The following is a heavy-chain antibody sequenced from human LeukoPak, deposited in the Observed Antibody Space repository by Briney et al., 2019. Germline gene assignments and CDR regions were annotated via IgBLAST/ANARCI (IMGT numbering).Heavy chain of an antibody. J-gene: IGHJ5*02. CDR3: ARAVKEYYDFWSGSNWFDP. CDR1: GYTFTSYY. V-gene: IGHV1-46*01. CDR2: INPSGGST. Sequence: GASVKVSCKASGYTFTSYYMHWVRRAPGQGLEWMGIINPSGGSTSYAQKFQGRVTMTRDTSTSTVYMELSSLRSEDTAVYYCARAVKEYYDFWSGSNWFDPWGQGTLVTVSS. D-gene: IGHD3-3*01.